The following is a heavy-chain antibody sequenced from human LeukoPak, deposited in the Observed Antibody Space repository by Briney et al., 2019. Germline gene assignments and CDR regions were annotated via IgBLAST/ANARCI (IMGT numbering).Heavy chain of an antibody. CDR3: ARVPTPENYFDY. Sequence: GRALRLSCAASGFTFSSYSMNWVRQAPGKGREWVSYISSSSSTIYYADSVKGRFTISRDNAKNSLYLQMNSLRAEDMAVYYCARVPTPENYFDYWGQGTLVTVSS. CDR1: GFTFSSYS. CDR2: ISSSSSTI. V-gene: IGHV3-48*04. J-gene: IGHJ4*02.